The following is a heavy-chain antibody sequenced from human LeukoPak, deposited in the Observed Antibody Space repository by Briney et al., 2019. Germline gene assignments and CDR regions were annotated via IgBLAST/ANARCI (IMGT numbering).Heavy chain of an antibody. J-gene: IGHJ6*03. D-gene: IGHD1-26*01. Sequence: PSQTLSLTCTVSGDSISSGTYYWSWIRQPAGKGLEWIGRIYTSGSTNYNPSLESRVTISVDTSKNQFSLKLSSVTAADTAVYYCARSRSESSTLYYYYYYMDVWGKGATVTVSS. CDR3: ARSRSESSTLYYYYYYMDV. CDR2: IYTSGST. CDR1: GDSISSGTYY. V-gene: IGHV4-61*02.